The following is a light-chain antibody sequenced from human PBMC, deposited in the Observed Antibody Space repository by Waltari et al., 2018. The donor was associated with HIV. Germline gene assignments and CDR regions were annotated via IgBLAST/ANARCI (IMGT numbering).Light chain of an antibody. J-gene: IGLJ1*01. CDR2: QDT. Sequence: SYDLTQPPSVSVSPGQTASISCFGHRLGQKYTCWYQQKPGQPPVVIIYQDTKRPSGIPGRFSGSNSGSTATLTITGTQAVDEADYYCQTWDSNTAVFGTGTKVTV. CDR3: QTWDSNTAV. V-gene: IGLV3-1*01. CDR1: RLGQKY.